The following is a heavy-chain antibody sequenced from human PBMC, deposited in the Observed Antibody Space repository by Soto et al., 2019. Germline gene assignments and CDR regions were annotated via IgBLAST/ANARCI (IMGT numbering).Heavy chain of an antibody. D-gene: IGHD3-3*01. CDR2: IYYSGST. CDR1: GGSISSSNYY. Sequence: SETLSLTCTVSGGSISSSNYYWGWVRQPPGKGLEWIGSIYYSGSTYYNPSLKSRVTISVDTSKNQFSLKLSSVTAADTAVYYCARHSASSWSYYYYMDVWGKGTTVTVSS. V-gene: IGHV4-39*01. J-gene: IGHJ6*03. CDR3: ARHSASSWSYYYYMDV.